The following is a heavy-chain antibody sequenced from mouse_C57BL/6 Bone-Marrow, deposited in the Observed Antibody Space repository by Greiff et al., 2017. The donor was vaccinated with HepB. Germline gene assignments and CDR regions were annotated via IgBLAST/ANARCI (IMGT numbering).Heavy chain of an antibody. Sequence: QVQLQQPGAELVQPGASVQLSCKASGYTFTSYWMHWVKQRPGQGLEWIGMIHPNSGSTNYNEKFKSKATLTVDKSSSTAYMPLSSLTSEDSAVYYGARYSNYVWFAYWGQGTLVTVSA. CDR3: ARYSNYVWFAY. J-gene: IGHJ3*01. V-gene: IGHV1-64*01. CDR2: IHPNSGST. CDR1: GYTFTSYW. D-gene: IGHD2-5*01.